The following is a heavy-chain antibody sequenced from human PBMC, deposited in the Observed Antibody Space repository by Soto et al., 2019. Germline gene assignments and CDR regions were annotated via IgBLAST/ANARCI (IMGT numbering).Heavy chain of an antibody. CDR2: ISGSGGST. Sequence: GGSLLLSGASAGFTCSSWPMILVRKDRGKGLEWVSTISGSGGSTYYADSVKGRFTISRDNSKNTLYVQMNSLRAEDTAVYYCAKAPNWNYESGYFDSWGQGTLVTVSS. CDR3: AKAPNWNYESGYFDS. V-gene: IGHV3-23*01. CDR1: GFTCSSWP. J-gene: IGHJ4*02. D-gene: IGHD1-7*01.